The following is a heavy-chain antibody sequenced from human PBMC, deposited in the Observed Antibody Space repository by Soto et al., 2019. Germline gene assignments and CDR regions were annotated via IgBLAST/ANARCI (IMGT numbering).Heavy chain of an antibody. Sequence: QVQLVESGGGVVQPGRSLRLSCAASGFTFSSYAMHWVRQAPGKGLEGVAVISYDGSNKYYADSVKGRFTISRDNSKNTLYLQMNSLRAEDTAVYYCARGGRLRHFDYWGQGTLVTVSS. J-gene: IGHJ4*02. CDR2: ISYDGSNK. V-gene: IGHV3-30-3*01. CDR3: ARGGRLRHFDY. CDR1: GFTFSSYA. D-gene: IGHD5-12*01.